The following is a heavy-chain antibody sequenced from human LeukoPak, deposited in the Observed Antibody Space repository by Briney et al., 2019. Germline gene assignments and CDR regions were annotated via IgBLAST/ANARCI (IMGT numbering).Heavy chain of an antibody. CDR2: IYYSGST. Sequence: SETLSLTCSVSGGSISSDYWSWIRQPPGKGLEWIGYIYYSGSTNYNPSLKSRVTISVDTSKNQFSLKLSSVTAADTAVYYCARVLGGGYDSIFDYWGQGTLVTVSS. CDR3: ARVLGGGYDSIFDY. D-gene: IGHD5-12*01. V-gene: IGHV4-59*01. J-gene: IGHJ4*02. CDR1: GGSISSDY.